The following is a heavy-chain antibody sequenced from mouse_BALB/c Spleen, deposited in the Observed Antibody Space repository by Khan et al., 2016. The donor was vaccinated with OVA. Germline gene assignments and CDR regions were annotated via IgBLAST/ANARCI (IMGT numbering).Heavy chain of an antibody. V-gene: IGHV1-7*01. Sequence: QVQLKQSGAELAKPGASVKMSCKASGYTFTTYWMHWVKQRPGRGLVWIGYFIPTSGYTDYNDKLKDRATLSAAKSARPAYMQLNSLTSEDYAGYYSTRGRIDYWGQGTTLTVSS. J-gene: IGHJ2*01. CDR1: GYTFTTYW. D-gene: IGHD1-1*01. CDR3: TRGRIDY. CDR2: FIPTSGYT.